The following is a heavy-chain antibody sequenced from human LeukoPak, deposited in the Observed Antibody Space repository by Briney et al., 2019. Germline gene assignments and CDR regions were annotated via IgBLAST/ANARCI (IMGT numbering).Heavy chain of an antibody. CDR2: ISSSGTTI. CDR1: RFTFSSFD. CDR3: ARGDPHADL. Sequence: GGSLRLSCAASRFTFSSFDMNWVRQAPGKGLEWVSYISSSGTTIFYADSVKGRFTISRDNAKNSLYLQMNSLRVEDTGVYFCARGDPHADLWGQGTLVTVSS. V-gene: IGHV3-48*03. J-gene: IGHJ5*02.